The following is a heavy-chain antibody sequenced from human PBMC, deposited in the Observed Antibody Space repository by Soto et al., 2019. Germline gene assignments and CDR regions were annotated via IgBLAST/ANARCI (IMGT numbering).Heavy chain of an antibody. D-gene: IGHD1-1*01. J-gene: IGHJ5*02. CDR1: GGSVRSTRNY. Sequence: PSETLSLTCTVSGGSVRSTRNYWSWIRQTPGKGLEWIGYIEHSGSTNYNPSLKSRVTIFIDMYKNQLSLEVRSVSAADPAVYFCARDQTEVTTYPHGGFGPWGQGTLVTVSS. CDR3: ARDQTEVTTYPHGGFGP. CDR2: IEHSGST. V-gene: IGHV4-61*01.